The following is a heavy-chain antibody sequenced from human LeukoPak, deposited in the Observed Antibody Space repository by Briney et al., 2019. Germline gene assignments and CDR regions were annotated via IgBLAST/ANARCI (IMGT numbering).Heavy chain of an antibody. D-gene: IGHD3-9*01. CDR1: GYTFTSYY. J-gene: IGHJ3*02. Sequence: ASVKVSCKASGYTFTSYYMHWVRQAPGQGLEWMGIINPSGGSTSYAQKFQGRVTMTRDMSTSTVYMELSSLRSEDTAVYYFKKKTTYDILTGYLDAFDIWGQGTMVTVSS. V-gene: IGHV1-46*01. CDR2: INPSGGST. CDR3: KKKTTYDILTGYLDAFDI.